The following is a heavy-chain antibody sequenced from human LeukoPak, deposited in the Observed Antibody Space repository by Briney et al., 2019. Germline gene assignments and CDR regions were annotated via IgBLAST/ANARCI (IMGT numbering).Heavy chain of an antibody. CDR3: AKDRDGGYYDSSGYPDY. V-gene: IGHV3-43*02. J-gene: IGHJ4*02. CDR2: ISGGGGST. Sequence: GGSLRLSCAASGFTFDDYAMHWVRQAPGKGLEWVSLISGGGGSTYYADSVKGGFTITRDNRKNSLYLQMNSLRPEDTALYYCAKDRDGGYYDSSGYPDYWGQGTLVTVSS. D-gene: IGHD3-22*01. CDR1: GFTFDDYA.